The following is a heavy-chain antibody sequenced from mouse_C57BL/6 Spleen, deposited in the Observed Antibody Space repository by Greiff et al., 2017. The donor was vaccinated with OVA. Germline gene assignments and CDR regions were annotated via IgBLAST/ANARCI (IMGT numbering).Heavy chain of an antibody. CDR3: ARRGYYCNRYYFDY. CDR1: GYTFTDYN. J-gene: IGHJ2*01. V-gene: IGHV1-18*01. Sequence: EVQLHQSGPELVKPGASVKIPCKASGYTFTDYNMDWVKQSHGKSLAWIGDINPNNGGNIYNQKFKGKATLTVDKSSSTAYMELRSLTSEDTAVYSVARRGYYCNRYYFDYWGQGTTLTVSS. D-gene: IGHD2-1*01. CDR2: INPNNGGN.